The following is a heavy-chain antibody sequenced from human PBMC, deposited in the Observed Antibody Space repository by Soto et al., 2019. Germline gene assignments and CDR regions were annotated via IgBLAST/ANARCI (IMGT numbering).Heavy chain of an antibody. CDR2: IWYDGSKL. D-gene: IGHD4-17*01. J-gene: IGHJ4*02. V-gene: IGHV3-33*01. CDR1: GLTFSSFG. CDR3: ARDAWDAMTPVTTGWFDY. Sequence: QVQLVESGGGVVQPGGSLRLSCAASGLTFSSFGMHWIRQAPGKGLEWVTAIWYDGSKLFYADSVRGRFTISRDNSKNTLFLQMNNLRAEDTAVYYCARDAWDAMTPVTTGWFDYWGQGTLVTVSS.